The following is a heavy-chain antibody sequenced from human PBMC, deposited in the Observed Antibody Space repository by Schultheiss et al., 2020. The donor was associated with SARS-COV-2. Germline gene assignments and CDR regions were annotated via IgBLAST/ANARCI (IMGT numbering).Heavy chain of an antibody. Sequence: ASVKVSCRASGGTFSSYAISWVRQAPGQGLEWMGRINPNSGNTGYAQKFQGRVTMTTDTSTSTAYMELMRLRSDDTAVYYCAAGCAFDIWGQGTMVTVSS. J-gene: IGHJ3*02. D-gene: IGHD6-13*01. CDR1: GGTFSSYA. V-gene: IGHV1-18*01. CDR2: INPNSGNT. CDR3: AAGCAFDI.